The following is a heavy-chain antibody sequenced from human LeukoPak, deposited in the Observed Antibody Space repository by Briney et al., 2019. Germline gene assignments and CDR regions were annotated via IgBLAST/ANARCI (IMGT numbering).Heavy chain of an antibody. D-gene: IGHD3-10*01. V-gene: IGHV1-2*02. J-gene: IGHJ4*02. CDR3: ARGHHYFVSGSYYNF. Sequence: GASVTVSFTASGYTFTNYGISWVRQAPGQGLGWMGWINPNSGGTNYAQKFQGRVTMTRDTSISTAYMELSRLRSDDTAVFYCARGHHYFVSGSYYNFWGQGTLVTVSS. CDR1: GYTFTNYG. CDR2: INPNSGGT.